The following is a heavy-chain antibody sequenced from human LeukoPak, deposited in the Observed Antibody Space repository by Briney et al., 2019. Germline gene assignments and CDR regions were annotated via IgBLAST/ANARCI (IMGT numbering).Heavy chain of an antibody. CDR3: AXYHYYSYGMDV. V-gene: IGHV1-69*13. CDR1: GGTFSSYA. J-gene: IGHJ6*02. CDR2: IIPIFGTA. Sequence: SVKVSCKASGGTFSSYAISWVRQAPGQGREWMGWIIPIFGTANYPQKFQGRVTITADESTSTAYMELSSLRSEDTAVYYCAXYHYYSYGMDVWGQGTTVTVSS. D-gene: IGHD2-2*02.